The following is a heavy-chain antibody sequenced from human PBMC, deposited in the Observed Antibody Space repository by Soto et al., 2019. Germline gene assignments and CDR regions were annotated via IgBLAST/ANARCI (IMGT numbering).Heavy chain of an antibody. CDR1: GFTFSSNS. Sequence: EVQVVESGGGLVQPGGSLRLSCAASGFTFSSNSMNWVRQAPGKGLEWISYISSSSSTIYADSVKGRFTISRDKAKNSLYLQMNSLRDEDTGVYYCARVIWSGHLTSGLWCQGTLVTVSS. CDR3: ARVIWSGHLTSGL. V-gene: IGHV3-48*02. D-gene: IGHD3-3*01. CDR2: ISSSSSTI. J-gene: IGHJ4*02.